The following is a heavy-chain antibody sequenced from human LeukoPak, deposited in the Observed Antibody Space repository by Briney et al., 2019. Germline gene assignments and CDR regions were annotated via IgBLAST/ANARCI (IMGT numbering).Heavy chain of an antibody. CDR1: GFSLSTSGGG. Sequence: SGPTLANPTQTLALTCTFSGFSLSTSGGGVGWIRQPPGKALERLAPSYWDDDKRYIPELKSRRTITKDTSKIQVVLTMTNMDPVDTATYYCAHRGPSGYAPGLAFAQKHDAFDIWGQGTMVTVSS. J-gene: IGHJ3*02. D-gene: IGHD5-12*01. CDR2: SYWDDDK. CDR3: AHRGPSGYAPGLAFAQKHDAFDI. V-gene: IGHV2-5*02.